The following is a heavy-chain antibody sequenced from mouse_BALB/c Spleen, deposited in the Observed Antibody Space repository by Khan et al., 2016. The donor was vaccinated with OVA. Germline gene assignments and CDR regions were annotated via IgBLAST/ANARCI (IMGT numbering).Heavy chain of an antibody. CDR2: IRLKSDDYVT. V-gene: IGHV6-6*02. CDR3: WILL. J-gene: IGHJ2*01. CDR1: GFTFSNYW. Sequence: EVQLQESGGGLVQPGGSMKLSCVASGFTFSNYWMNWVRQSPEKGLEWVAEIRLKSDDYVTHYAESEKGRFTISRDDSKSSVYLQMNNLRAGDTGIYYCWILLWGQGTILTVSS.